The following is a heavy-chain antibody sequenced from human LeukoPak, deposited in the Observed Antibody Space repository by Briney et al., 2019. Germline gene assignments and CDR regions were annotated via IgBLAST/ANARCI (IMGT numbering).Heavy chain of an antibody. J-gene: IGHJ4*02. Sequence: GESLKISCKGSGYSFTSYWIGWVRQMPGKGLEWMGIIYPGDSDTRYSPSFQGQVTISADKSISTAYLQWSSLKASDTAMYYCARGEMYCSSTSCYPGYYFDYWGQGTLVTVSS. CDR2: IYPGDSDT. CDR1: GYSFTSYW. V-gene: IGHV5-51*01. CDR3: ARGEMYCSSTSCYPGYYFDY. D-gene: IGHD2-2*01.